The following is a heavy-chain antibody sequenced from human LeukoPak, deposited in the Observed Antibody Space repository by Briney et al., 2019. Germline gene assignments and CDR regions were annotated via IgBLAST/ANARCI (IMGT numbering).Heavy chain of an antibody. Sequence: ASVKVSCKASGYTFTGYYMHWVRQAPGQGLEWMGRINPNSGGTSYAQKFQGRVTMTRDTSISTAYMELSRLRSDDTAVYYCAREGRRGATLTHDYWGQGTLVTVSS. V-gene: IGHV1-2*06. D-gene: IGHD1-26*01. CDR3: AREGRRGATLTHDY. CDR1: GYTFTGYY. J-gene: IGHJ4*02. CDR2: INPNSGGT.